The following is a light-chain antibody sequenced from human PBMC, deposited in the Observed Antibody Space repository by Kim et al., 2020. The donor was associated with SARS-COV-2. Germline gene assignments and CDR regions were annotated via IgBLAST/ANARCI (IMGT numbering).Light chain of an antibody. CDR3: QQYDDWPPWT. CDR2: GAS. V-gene: IGKV3-15*01. Sequence: SLGERATLSGRASQSVSDNLAWYQQKPGQAPRLLIYGASTRATGIAARFSGSGSGTEFTLTISSLQSEDSAVYYCQQYDDWPPWTFGQGTKVDIK. J-gene: IGKJ1*01. CDR1: QSVSDN.